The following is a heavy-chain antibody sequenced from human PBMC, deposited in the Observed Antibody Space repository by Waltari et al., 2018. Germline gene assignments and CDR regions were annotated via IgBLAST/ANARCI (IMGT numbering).Heavy chain of an antibody. V-gene: IGHV3-30*02. D-gene: IGHD1-7*01. Sequence: QVQLVESGGGVVQPGGSLRLSCAASGFTFSSYGMHWVRQAPGKGLEWVAFIRYDGSNKYYADSVTGRFTISRDNSKNTLYLQMNSLRAEDTAVYYCARSGGLELHPGGYWGQRTLVTVSS. CDR3: ARSGGLELHPGGY. CDR1: GFTFSSYG. CDR2: IRYDGSNK. J-gene: IGHJ4*02.